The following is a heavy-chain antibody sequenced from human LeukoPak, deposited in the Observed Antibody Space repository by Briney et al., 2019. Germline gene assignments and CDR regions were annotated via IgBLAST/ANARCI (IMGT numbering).Heavy chain of an antibody. CDR2: ISGSGGDT. J-gene: IGHJ4*02. CDR3: AKLEGYCSSSDCSRGWNFDY. V-gene: IGHV3-23*01. D-gene: IGHD2-2*01. CDR1: GFPFSTYA. Sequence: GGSLRLSCAASGFPFSTYAMSWVRQAPGKGLEWVSTISGSGGDTYYADSVRGRFTISRDNSKNILYLQMNSLRVEDTAVYYCAKLEGYCSSSDCSRGWNFDYWGQGTLVSVSS.